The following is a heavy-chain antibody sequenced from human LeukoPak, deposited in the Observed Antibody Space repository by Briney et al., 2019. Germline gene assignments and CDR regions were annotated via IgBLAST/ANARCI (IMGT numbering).Heavy chain of an antibody. CDR2: IRSKANSFGT. D-gene: IGHD2-2*01. CDR3: TKSPDCSSTNCYGFHNYYFYMDV. J-gene: IGHJ6*03. Sequence: HPGGSLRLSCAASGFTFSDFAMHWVRQTSGKGLEWVGRIRSKANSFGTAYGASVKGRFTIYRDDSKNMAYLQMKSLKIEDTGVYYCTKSPDCSSTNCYGFHNYYFYMDVWGKGTTVTVSS. V-gene: IGHV3-73*01. CDR1: GFTFSDFA.